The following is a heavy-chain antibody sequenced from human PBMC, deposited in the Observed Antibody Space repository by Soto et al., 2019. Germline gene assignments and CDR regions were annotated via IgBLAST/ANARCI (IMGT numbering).Heavy chain of an antibody. V-gene: IGHV1-2*02. J-gene: IGHJ6*02. Sequence: GASVKVSCKASGYTFTGYYMHWVRQAPGQGLEWMGWINPNSGGTNYAQKFQGRVTMTRDTSISTAYMELSRLRSDDTAVYYCASPDCTNGVCPSGYYYYYGMDVWGQGTTVNVSS. CDR2: INPNSGGT. D-gene: IGHD2-8*01. CDR1: GYTFTGYY. CDR3: ASPDCTNGVCPSGYYYYYGMDV.